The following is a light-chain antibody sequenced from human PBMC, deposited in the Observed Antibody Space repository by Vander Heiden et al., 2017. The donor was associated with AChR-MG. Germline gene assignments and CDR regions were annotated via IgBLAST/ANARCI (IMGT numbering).Light chain of an antibody. J-gene: IGKJ5*01. CDR1: QSVSSNY. CDR3: QQYGSSPT. CDR2: GAS. V-gene: IGKV3-20*01. Sequence: EIVWTQSPGTLSLSPGERATLSCRASQSVSSNYLAWFQQKPGQAPRLLIYGASSRATGIPDRFSGSGSGTDFTLTISRLEPEDFVVYYCQQYGSSPTFGQGTRLEIK.